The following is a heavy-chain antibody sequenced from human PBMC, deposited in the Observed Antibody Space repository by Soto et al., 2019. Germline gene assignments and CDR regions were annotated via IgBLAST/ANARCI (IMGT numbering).Heavy chain of an antibody. D-gene: IGHD6-13*01. CDR2: INTYNANT. Sequence: VQLVQSGVEVKKPGASVKVSCKASGYTFTNYGISWVRQAPGQGLEWMGGINTYNANTNYAQKVQGRVTLTTETSTSTAYMELRSLRPDDTAVYYCARDLLYSTRSTVRFDIWGQGTMLTVSS. CDR3: ARDLLYSTRSTVRFDI. V-gene: IGHV1-18*01. CDR1: GYTFTNYG. J-gene: IGHJ3*02.